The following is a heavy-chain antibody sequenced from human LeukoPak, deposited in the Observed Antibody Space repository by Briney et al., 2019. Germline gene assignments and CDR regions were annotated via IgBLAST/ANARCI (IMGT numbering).Heavy chain of an antibody. CDR3: ARDSSITNYYYGMDV. CDR2: ISSNGDST. V-gene: IGHV3-64*01. CDR1: GFPFSSYA. J-gene: IGHJ6*02. Sequence: GGSLRLSCTASGFPFSSYAMHWVRQAPGKGLEYVSGISSNGDSTYYANSVKGRFTISRDNSKNTLYLQMGSLRAADMAVFYCARDSSITNYYYGMDVWGQGTTVTVSS. D-gene: IGHD2-2*01.